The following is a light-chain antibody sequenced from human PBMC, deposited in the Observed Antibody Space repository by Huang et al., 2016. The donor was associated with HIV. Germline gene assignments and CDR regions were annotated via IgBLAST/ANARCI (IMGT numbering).Light chain of an antibody. CDR2: AAS. Sequence: DILMTQSPSSLSASVGARVTITCRASQSISSYLNWYQQKPGKAPKLLIYAASSLHSGVPSRFSGSGSGTDFTLTISSLQPEDFATYYCQQSYSSLLTFGGGTKVEIK. V-gene: IGKV1-39*01. CDR3: QQSYSSLLT. J-gene: IGKJ4*01. CDR1: QSISSY.